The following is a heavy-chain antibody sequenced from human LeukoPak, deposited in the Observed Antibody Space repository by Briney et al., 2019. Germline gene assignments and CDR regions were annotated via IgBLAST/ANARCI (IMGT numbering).Heavy chain of an antibody. J-gene: IGHJ4*02. CDR2: IWNAGTNT. CDR3: VGDTPPGGDYYFDY. Sequence: GGSLRLSCAASGFTFSSYPFHWVRQAPGKGLEWVALIWNAGTNTYYADSVKGRFTISRDNSKNTLYLQMNSLRAEDTAVYYCVGDTPPGGDYYFDYWGQGTLVIVSS. CDR1: GFTFSSYP. D-gene: IGHD3-16*01. V-gene: IGHV3-33*08.